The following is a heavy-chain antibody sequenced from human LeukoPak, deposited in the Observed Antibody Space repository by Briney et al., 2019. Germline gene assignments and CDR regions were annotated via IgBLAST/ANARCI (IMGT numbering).Heavy chain of an antibody. J-gene: IGHJ6*02. V-gene: IGHV3-33*01. Sequence: GGSLRLSCAASGFTFSSYGMHWVRQAPGKGLEWVAVILSDGSKEFYTDSVKGRFTISRDNAKNSLYLQMNSLRAEDTAVYYCARDRYLGMDVWGQGTTVTVSS. D-gene: IGHD1-14*01. CDR3: ARDRYLGMDV. CDR2: ILSDGSKE. CDR1: GFTFSSYG.